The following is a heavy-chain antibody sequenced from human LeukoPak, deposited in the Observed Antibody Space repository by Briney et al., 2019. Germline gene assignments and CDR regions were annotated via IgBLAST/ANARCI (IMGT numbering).Heavy chain of an antibody. CDR3: ARNPPGDRLISFGAFDI. Sequence: SVKVSCKASGGTFSSYAIIWVRQAPGQGLEWMGRIIPILGIANYAQKFQGRVTITADKSTSTAYMELSSLRSEDTAVYYCARNPPGDRLISFGAFDIWGQGTMVTVSS. D-gene: IGHD3-16*01. CDR2: IIPILGIA. V-gene: IGHV1-69*04. CDR1: GGTFSSYA. J-gene: IGHJ3*02.